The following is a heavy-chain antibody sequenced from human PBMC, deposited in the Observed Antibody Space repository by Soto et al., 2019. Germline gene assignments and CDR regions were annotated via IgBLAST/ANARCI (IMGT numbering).Heavy chain of an antibody. J-gene: IGHJ5*02. CDR1: GYTFTSYG. D-gene: IGHD2-8*01. V-gene: IGHV1-18*04. Sequence: ASVKVSCKASGYTFTSYGISWVRQAPGPGLEWMGWISAYNGNTNYAQKLQGRVTMTTDTSTSTAYMELRSLRSDDTAVYYCARAGYCTNGVCYANWFDPWGQGTLVTVSS. CDR2: ISAYNGNT. CDR3: ARAGYCTNGVCYANWFDP.